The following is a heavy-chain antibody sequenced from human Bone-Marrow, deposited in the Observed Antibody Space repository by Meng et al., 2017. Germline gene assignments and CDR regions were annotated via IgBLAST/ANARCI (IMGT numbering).Heavy chain of an antibody. CDR1: GGSISSYY. Sequence: SETLSLTCTVSGGSISSYYWSWIRQPAGKGLEWIGRTYSSGSTNYNPSLKRRVIMSVDTSKNQFSLQLSSVTAADTAVYYCAREDYVSGAQLDYWGQGTLVTVSS. J-gene: IGHJ4*02. V-gene: IGHV4-4*07. D-gene: IGHD3-16*01. CDR2: TYSSGST. CDR3: AREDYVSGAQLDY.